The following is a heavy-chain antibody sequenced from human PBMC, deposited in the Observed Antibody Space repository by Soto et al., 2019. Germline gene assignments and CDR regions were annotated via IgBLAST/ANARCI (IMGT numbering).Heavy chain of an antibody. CDR1: GFTFSSYA. D-gene: IGHD2-15*01. V-gene: IGHV3-23*01. J-gene: IGHJ6*02. CDR3: AKDGPYCSGGSCFSMDV. CDR2: ISGSGGST. Sequence: PGGSLRLSCAASGFTFSSYAMSWVRQAPGKGLEWVSAISGSGGSTYYADSVKGRFTISRDNSKNTLYLQMNSLRAEDTAVYYSAKDGPYCSGGSCFSMDVWGQGTTVTVS.